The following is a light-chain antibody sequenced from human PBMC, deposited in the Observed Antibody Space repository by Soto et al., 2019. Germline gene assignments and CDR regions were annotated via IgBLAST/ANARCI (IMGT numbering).Light chain of an antibody. Sequence: QSVLTQSPSVSAAPGQQVTIYCSGSISNIGNNYVSWYQQLPGTAPKLLIYDNNKRPSGIPDRFSGSKSGTSGTLDITGLQTGDEADYYCATWDGSLPGEVFGGGTKLTVL. V-gene: IGLV1-51*01. J-gene: IGLJ2*01. CDR3: ATWDGSLPGEV. CDR1: ISNIGNNY. CDR2: DNN.